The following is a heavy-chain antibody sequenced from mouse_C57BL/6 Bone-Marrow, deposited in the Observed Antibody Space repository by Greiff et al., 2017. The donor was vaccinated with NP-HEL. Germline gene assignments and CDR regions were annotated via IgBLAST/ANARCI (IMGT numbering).Heavy chain of an antibody. CDR3: ARGDYGSSRFGYAMDY. D-gene: IGHD1-1*01. J-gene: IGHJ4*01. V-gene: IGHV1-80*01. CDR2: IYPGDGDT. CDR1: GYAFSSYW. Sequence: QVQLQQSGAELVKPGASVKISCKASGYAFSSYWMNWVKERPGQGLEWIGQIYPGDGDTKYNGKFKGKATLTADKSSSTAYMQVSSLTSEDSAVYVCARGDYGSSRFGYAMDYWGQGTSVTVSA.